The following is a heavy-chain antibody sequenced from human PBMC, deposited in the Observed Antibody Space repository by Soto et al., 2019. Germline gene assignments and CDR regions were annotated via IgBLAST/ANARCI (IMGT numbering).Heavy chain of an antibody. CDR1: GGSISSGGYY. V-gene: IGHV4-31*03. D-gene: IGHD2-15*01. Sequence: QVQLQESGPGLVKPSQTLSLTCTVSGGSISSGGYYWSWIRQHPGKGLEWIGYIYYSGSTYYNPSLKSRVTISVDTSKNQFSRKLSSVTAADTAVYYCARGYCSGGSCYSLYWFDPWGQGTLVTVSS. CDR2: IYYSGST. CDR3: ARGYCSGGSCYSLYWFDP. J-gene: IGHJ5*02.